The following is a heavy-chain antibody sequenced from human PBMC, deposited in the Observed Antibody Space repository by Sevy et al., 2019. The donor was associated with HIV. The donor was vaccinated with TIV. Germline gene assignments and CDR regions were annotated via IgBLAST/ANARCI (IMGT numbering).Heavy chain of an antibody. CDR3: VGPKLTYTNGWHYSDY. CDR1: GASISSSGYY. CDR2: INYSGIT. J-gene: IGHJ4*02. D-gene: IGHD6-25*01. V-gene: IGHV4-39*01. Sequence: SETLSLTCAVSGASISSSGYYWGWIRQPPGKGLEWIASINYSGITFYNPSLKSRVPISADTSKNQFSLRLSSVTAADSSIYFCVGPKLTYTNGWHYSDYWGQGTVVTVSS.